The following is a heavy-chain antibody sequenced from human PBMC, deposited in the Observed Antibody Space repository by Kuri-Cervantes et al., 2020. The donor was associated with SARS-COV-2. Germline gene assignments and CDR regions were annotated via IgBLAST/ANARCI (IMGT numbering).Heavy chain of an antibody. D-gene: IGHD6-19*01. CDR1: GGSISSSSYY. J-gene: IGHJ5*02. Sequence: SETLSLTCTVSGGSISSSSYYWGWIRQPPGKGLEWIGSIYYSGRTYYNPSLKSRVTISVDTSKNQFSLKLSSVTAADTAVYYCARDGAGVAVAGTSNWFDPWGQGTLVTVSS. CDR2: IYYSGRT. V-gene: IGHV4-39*07. CDR3: ARDGAGVAVAGTSNWFDP.